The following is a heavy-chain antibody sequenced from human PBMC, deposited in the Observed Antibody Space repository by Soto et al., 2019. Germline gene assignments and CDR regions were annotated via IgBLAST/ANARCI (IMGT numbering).Heavy chain of an antibody. V-gene: IGHV4-34*01. D-gene: IGHD3-3*01. CDR1: GGSFSGYY. Sequence: PSETLSLTCAVYGGSFSGYYWSWIRQPPGKGLEWIGEINHSGSTNYNPSLKSRVTISVDTSKNQFSLKLSSVTAADTAVYYCAREHGYYDFWSGYLLYYCGMDVWGQGTTVTVSS. J-gene: IGHJ6*02. CDR3: AREHGYYDFWSGYLLYYCGMDV. CDR2: INHSGST.